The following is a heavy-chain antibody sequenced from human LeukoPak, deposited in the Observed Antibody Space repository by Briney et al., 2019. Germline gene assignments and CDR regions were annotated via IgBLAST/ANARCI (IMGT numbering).Heavy chain of an antibody. D-gene: IGHD5-24*01. V-gene: IGHV4-34*01. CDR1: DGSFSGYY. Sequence: ETLSLTCAVYDGSFSGYYWSWIRQPPGKGLEWIGEINHSGSTNYNPSLKSRVTISVDTSKNQFSLKLSSVTAADTAVYYCARRVATTPWYFDLWGRGTLVTVSS. CDR3: ARRVATTPWYFDL. CDR2: INHSGST. J-gene: IGHJ2*01.